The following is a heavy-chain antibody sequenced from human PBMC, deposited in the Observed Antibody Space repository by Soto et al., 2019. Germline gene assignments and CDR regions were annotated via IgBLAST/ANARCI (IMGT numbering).Heavy chain of an antibody. V-gene: IGHV4-34*01. J-gene: IGHJ5*02. CDR3: ARDRYYDFWSGYEYNWFDP. Sequence: SETLSLTCAVYGGSFSGYYWSWIRQPPGKGLEWIGEINHSGSTNYNQSLKSRVTISVDTSKNQFSLKLSSVTAADTAVYYCARDRYYDFWSGYEYNWFDPWGQGTLVTVSS. D-gene: IGHD3-3*01. CDR1: GGSFSGYY. CDR2: INHSGST.